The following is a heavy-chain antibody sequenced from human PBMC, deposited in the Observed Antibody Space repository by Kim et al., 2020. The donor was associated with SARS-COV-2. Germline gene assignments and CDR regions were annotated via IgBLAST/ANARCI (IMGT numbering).Heavy chain of an antibody. J-gene: IGHJ3*02. CDR3: ARARRIAVAAPDDAFDI. Sequence: ASVKVSCKASGYTFTSYGISWVRQAPGQGLEWMGWISAYKGNTNYAQKLQGRVTMTTDTSTSTAYMELRSLRSDDTAVYYCARARRIAVAAPDDAFDIWGQGTMVTVSS. CDR2: ISAYKGNT. CDR1: GYTFTSYG. V-gene: IGHV1-18*01. D-gene: IGHD6-19*01.